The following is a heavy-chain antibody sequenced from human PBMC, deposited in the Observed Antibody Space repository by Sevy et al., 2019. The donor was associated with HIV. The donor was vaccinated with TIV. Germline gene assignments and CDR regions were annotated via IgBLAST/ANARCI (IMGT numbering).Heavy chain of an antibody. CDR2: ISYDGSNK. CDR3: AREGRGIAAAGKYYYYYYMDV. J-gene: IGHJ6*03. CDR1: GFTFSSYA. V-gene: IGHV3-30-3*01. Sequence: GGSLRLSCAASGFTFSSYAMHWVRQAPGKGLEWVAVISYDGSNKYYADSVKGRFTISRDNPKNTLYLQMNSLRAEDTAVYYCAREGRGIAAAGKYYYYYYMDVWGKGTTVTVSS. D-gene: IGHD6-13*01.